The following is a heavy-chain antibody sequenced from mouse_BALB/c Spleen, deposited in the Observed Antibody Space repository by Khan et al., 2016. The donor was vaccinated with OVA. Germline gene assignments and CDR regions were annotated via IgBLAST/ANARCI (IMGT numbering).Heavy chain of an antibody. D-gene: IGHD2-12*01. CDR2: IIYTGYT. CDR3: ARSTYRYAFVY. V-gene: IGHV3-8*02. J-gene: IGHJ3*01. Sequence: EVKLEESGPSLVKPSQTLSLTCSVTGDSITSGYWYWIRQFPGNKLEYMGYIIYTGYTYYNPSLKSRISITRHTSKNKYYLQLSSVTDEDSATYYCARSTYRYAFVYWGQGTLVTVSA. CDR1: GDSITSGY.